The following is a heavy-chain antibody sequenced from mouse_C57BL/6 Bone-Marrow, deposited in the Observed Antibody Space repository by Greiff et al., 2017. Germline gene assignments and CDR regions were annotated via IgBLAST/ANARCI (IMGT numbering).Heavy chain of an antibody. D-gene: IGHD1-1*01. V-gene: IGHV7-3*01. CDR1: GFTFTDYY. CDR2: IRNKANGYTT. J-gene: IGHJ2*01. CDR3: ARYMDYGSSYSYYFDY. Sequence: EVQRVESGGGLVQPGGSLSLSCAASGFTFTDYYMSWVRQPPGKALEWLGFIRNKANGYTTEYSASVKGRFTISRDNSQSILYLQMNALRAEDSATYYCARYMDYGSSYSYYFDYWGQGTTLTVSS.